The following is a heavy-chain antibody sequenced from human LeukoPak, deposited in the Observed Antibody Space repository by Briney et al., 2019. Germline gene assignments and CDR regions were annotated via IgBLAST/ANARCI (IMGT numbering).Heavy chain of an antibody. CDR3: ARVRIAVAGRAFDY. Sequence: GGSLRLSCEGSGFTFGSYWISWVRQAPGKGLEWVSAISGSGGSTYYADSVKGRFTISRDNSKNTLYLQMNSLRAEDTAVYYCARVRIAVAGRAFDYWGQGTLVTVSS. V-gene: IGHV3-23*01. CDR2: ISGSGGST. CDR1: GFTFGSYW. J-gene: IGHJ4*02. D-gene: IGHD6-19*01.